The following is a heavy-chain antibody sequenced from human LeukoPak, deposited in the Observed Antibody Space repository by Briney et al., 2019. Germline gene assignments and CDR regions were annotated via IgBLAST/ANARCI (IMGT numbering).Heavy chain of an antibody. J-gene: IGHJ6*02. CDR3: AKSAGDYYYYYGMDV. CDR1: GITFSSYA. Sequence: PGGSLRLSCAASGITFSSYAMAWLRRAPGKGLEWVSAISGSGGSTFYADSVKGRFTISRDNSKNTVYLQMNSLRAEDTAVYYCAKSAGDYYYYYGMDVWGQGTTVTVSS. V-gene: IGHV3-23*01. CDR2: ISGSGGST. D-gene: IGHD3-10*01.